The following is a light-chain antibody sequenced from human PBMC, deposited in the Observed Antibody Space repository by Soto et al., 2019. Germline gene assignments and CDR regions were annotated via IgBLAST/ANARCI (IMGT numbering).Light chain of an antibody. CDR1: QSVSSSY. CDR3: QHYGSSPSP. J-gene: IGKJ3*01. V-gene: IGKV3-20*01. CDR2: GAS. Sequence: EIVLTQSPGTLSLSPGERATLSCRASQSVSSSYLAWYQQKPGQAPRLLIYGASSRATGIPDRFSGSGSGTDFTLTISRLEPDYFADDYCQHYGSSPSPLGPGP.